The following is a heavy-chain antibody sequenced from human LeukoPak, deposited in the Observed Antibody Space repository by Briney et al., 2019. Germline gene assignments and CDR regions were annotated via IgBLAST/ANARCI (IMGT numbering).Heavy chain of an antibody. J-gene: IGHJ4*02. CDR2: IYTSGST. Sequence: MPSETLSLTCTVSGGSISSYYWSWIRQPAGKGLEWIGRIYTSGSTNYNPSLKSRVTMSVDTSKNQLSLKLSSVTAADTAVYYCARVDCSSTSCYSYFDYWGQGTLVTVSS. CDR1: GGSISSYY. D-gene: IGHD2-2*02. V-gene: IGHV4-4*07. CDR3: ARVDCSSTSCYSYFDY.